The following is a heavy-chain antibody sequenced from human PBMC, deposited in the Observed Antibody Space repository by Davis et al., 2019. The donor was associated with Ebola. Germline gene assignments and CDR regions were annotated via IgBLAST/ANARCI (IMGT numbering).Heavy chain of an antibody. V-gene: IGHV4-34*04. CDR2: VNHSGNT. Sequence: MPSETLSLTCAVSGGHLSGFYWSWIRQAPGKGMEWIGEVNHSGNTNHNPSLKSRATISVETSQQLSLKLTSVTAADTAVYYCARGGGSDFWSGFEALDVWGQGTMVSVSS. CDR1: GGHLSGFY. J-gene: IGHJ3*01. D-gene: IGHD3-3*01. CDR3: ARGGGSDFWSGFEALDV.